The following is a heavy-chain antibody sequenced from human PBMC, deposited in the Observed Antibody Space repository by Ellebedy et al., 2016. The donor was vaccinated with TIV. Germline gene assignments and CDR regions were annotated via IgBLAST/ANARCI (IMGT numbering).Heavy chain of an antibody. Sequence: SETLSLTCAVYGGSFSGYYWSWIRQPPGKGLEWIGSIYYSGSTYYNPSLKSRVTISVDTSKNQFSLKLSSVTAADTAVYYCARDGRVVNLWGRGTLVTVSS. D-gene: IGHD4-23*01. CDR2: IYYSGST. V-gene: IGHV4-34*01. CDR3: ARDGRVVNL. J-gene: IGHJ2*01. CDR1: GGSFSGYY.